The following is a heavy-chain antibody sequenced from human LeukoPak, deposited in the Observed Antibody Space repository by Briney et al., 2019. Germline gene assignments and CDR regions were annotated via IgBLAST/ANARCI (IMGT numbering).Heavy chain of an antibody. D-gene: IGHD3-10*02. V-gene: IGHV3-11*04. CDR3: AELGITMIGGV. J-gene: IGHJ6*04. CDR2: ISSSGSTI. CDR1: GFTVSSNY. Sequence: AGRSLRLSCAASGFTVSSNYMSWVRQAPGKGLEWVSYISSSGSTIYYADSVKGRFTISRDNAKNSLYLQMNSLRAEDTAVYYCAELGITMIGGVWGKGTTVTISS.